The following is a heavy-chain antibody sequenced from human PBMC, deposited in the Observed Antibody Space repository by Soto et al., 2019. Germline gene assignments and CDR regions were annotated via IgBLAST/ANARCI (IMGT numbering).Heavy chain of an antibody. D-gene: IGHD3-9*01. CDR3: AKEGGRWQDWPNYYYGMDV. J-gene: IGHJ6*02. Sequence: QVQLVESGGGVVQPGRSLRLSCAASGFTFSSYGMHWVRQAPGKGLEWVAVISYDGSNKYYADSVKGRFTISRDNSKNTLYLQMNSLRAEDTAVYYCAKEGGRWQDWPNYYYGMDVWGQGTTVTVSS. V-gene: IGHV3-30*18. CDR2: ISYDGSNK. CDR1: GFTFSSYG.